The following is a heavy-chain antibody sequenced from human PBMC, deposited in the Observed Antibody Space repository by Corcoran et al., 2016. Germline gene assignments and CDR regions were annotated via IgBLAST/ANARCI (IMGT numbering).Heavy chain of an antibody. J-gene: IGHJ6*02. CDR3: ARSSVSGSYLLDYYYDGMDV. CDR1: GYTFAGYY. V-gene: IGHV1-2*02. D-gene: IGHD1-26*01. Sequence: QVQLVQSGAEVKKPGASVTVSCKASGYTFAGYYMHWVRQAPGQGLEWMGWINPNSGGTNYAQKFQGRVTMTRDTSISTAYMELSRLRSGDTAWYYCARSSVSGSYLLDYYYDGMDVWGQGTTVTVSS. CDR2: INPNSGGT.